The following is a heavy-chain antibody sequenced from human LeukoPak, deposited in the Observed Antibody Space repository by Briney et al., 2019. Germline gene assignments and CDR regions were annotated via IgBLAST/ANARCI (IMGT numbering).Heavy chain of an antibody. D-gene: IGHD3-10*01. CDR3: ARVGEGQRYSGSSNGPFDY. CDR1: GFSFSDYW. J-gene: IGHJ4*02. Sequence: PGGSLRLSCAASGFSFSDYWMHWVRQAPGKGLVWVSRVNTDGSITNYADSVKGRFTISRDNAKNTLYLQMNSLRAEDTAVYYCARVGEGQRYSGSSNGPFDYWGQGSLVTVSS. V-gene: IGHV3-74*01. CDR2: VNTDGSIT.